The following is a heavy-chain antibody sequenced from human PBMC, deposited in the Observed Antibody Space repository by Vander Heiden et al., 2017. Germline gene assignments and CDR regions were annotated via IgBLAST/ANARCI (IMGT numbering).Heavy chain of an antibody. CDR3: AKDRQLAILGYFDY. Sequence: EVQLVESGGGLVQPGRSLILSCSASGFTFDDYAMHWVRQAPGKGMEWVSGISGNSGSLGYADSVKGRFTISRDNAKNSLYLQMNSLRAEDTALYYCAKDRQLAILGYFDYWGQGTLVTVSS. CDR1: GFTFDDYA. D-gene: IGHD6-6*01. CDR2: ISGNSGSL. J-gene: IGHJ4*02. V-gene: IGHV3-9*01.